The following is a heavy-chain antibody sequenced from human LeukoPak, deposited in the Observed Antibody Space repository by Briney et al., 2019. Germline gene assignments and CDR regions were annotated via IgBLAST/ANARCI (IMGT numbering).Heavy chain of an antibody. CDR1: GGSISSSSYY. CDR3: ARDPSFGSYDY. CDR2: IYYSGST. V-gene: IGHV4-39*07. J-gene: IGHJ4*02. D-gene: IGHD1-26*01. Sequence: PSETLSLTCTVSGGSISSSSYYWGWIRQPPGKGLEWIGSIYYSGSTYYNPSLKSRVTISVDTSKNQFSLKLSSVTAADTAVYYCARDPSFGSYDYWGQGTLVTVSS.